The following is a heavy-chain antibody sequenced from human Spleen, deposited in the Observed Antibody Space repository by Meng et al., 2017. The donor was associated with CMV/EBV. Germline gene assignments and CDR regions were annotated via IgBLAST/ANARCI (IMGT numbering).Heavy chain of an antibody. CDR2: IMPIFGTA. D-gene: IGHD3-10*01. V-gene: IGHV1-69*05. CDR3: SGRYGSGSYYDY. J-gene: IGHJ4*02. CDR1: GYTFTSYD. Sequence: SVKVSCKASGYTFTSYDINWVRQAPGQGLEWMGGIMPIFGTANYAQKFQGRVSMTTDEFTNTAYIELRSLTSEDTAVYYCSGRYGSGSYYDYWGQGTLVTVSS.